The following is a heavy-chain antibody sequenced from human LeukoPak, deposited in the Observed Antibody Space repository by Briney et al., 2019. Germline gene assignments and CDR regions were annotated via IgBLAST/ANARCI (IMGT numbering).Heavy chain of an antibody. D-gene: IGHD2-2*01. Sequence: SVKVSCKASGGTFSSYAISWVGQAPGQGLEWMGRIIPILGIANYAQKFQGRVTITADKSTSTAYMELSSLRSEDTAVYYCARDRYCSSTSCYVGPNDAFDIWGQGTMVTVSS. CDR1: GGTFSSYA. CDR2: IIPILGIA. J-gene: IGHJ3*02. CDR3: ARDRYCSSTSCYVGPNDAFDI. V-gene: IGHV1-69*04.